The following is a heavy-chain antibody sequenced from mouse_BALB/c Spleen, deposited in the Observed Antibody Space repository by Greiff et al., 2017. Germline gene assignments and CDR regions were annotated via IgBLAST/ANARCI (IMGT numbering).Heavy chain of an antibody. Sequence: QVQLQQSGAELVRPGSSVKISCKASGYAFSSYWMNWVKQRPGQGLEWIGQIYPGDGDTNYNGKFKGKATLTADKSSSTAYMQLSSLTSEDSAVYFCARKSSGYPFAYWGQGTLVTVSA. CDR2: IYPGDGDT. D-gene: IGHD3-1*01. J-gene: IGHJ3*01. CDR3: ARKSSGYPFAY. V-gene: IGHV1-80*01. CDR1: GYAFSSYW.